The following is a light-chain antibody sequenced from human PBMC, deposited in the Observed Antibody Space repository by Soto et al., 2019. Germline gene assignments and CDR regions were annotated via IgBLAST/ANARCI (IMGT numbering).Light chain of an antibody. V-gene: IGLV2-23*01. CDR3: CSYAGGYTYL. Sequence: QSALTQPASVSGSLGQSITISCTGTSSDVGSYNIVSWYQQHPGKVPKLIIYEGSSRPSGVSNRFSGSKSGNTAALTISGLQAEDEADYYCCSYAGGYTYLLGTGTKVTVL. CDR1: SSDVGSYNI. J-gene: IGLJ1*01. CDR2: EGS.